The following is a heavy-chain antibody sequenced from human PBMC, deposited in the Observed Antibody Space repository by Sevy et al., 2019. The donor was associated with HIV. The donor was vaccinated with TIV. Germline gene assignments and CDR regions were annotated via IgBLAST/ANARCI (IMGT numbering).Heavy chain of an antibody. D-gene: IGHD3-10*01. CDR2: ISGIDFSK. V-gene: IGHV3-23*01. CDR1: GFTFSSYA. Sequence: GGSLRLSCAASGFTFSSYAMSWVRQAPGKGLEWVSSISGIDFSKYYAKSVRGRFTISRDNSQNTLFLQMSSLRDEDTAIYYCAKFAGGDGIDFWGQGTMVTVSS. J-gene: IGHJ3*01. CDR3: AKFAGGDGIDF.